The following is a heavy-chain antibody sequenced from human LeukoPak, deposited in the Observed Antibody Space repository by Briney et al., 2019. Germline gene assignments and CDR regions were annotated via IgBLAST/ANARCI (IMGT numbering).Heavy chain of an antibody. J-gene: IGHJ5*02. V-gene: IGHV3-21*01. CDR2: ISSSSSYI. D-gene: IGHD6-13*01. CDR3: SAAAGSYNWFDP. Sequence: GGSLRLSSAASGFTFSSYSMNWVRQAPGKGLEWVSSISSSSSYIYYADSVKGRFTISRDNAKNSLYLQMNSLRAEDTAVYYCSAAAGSYNWFDPWGQGTLVTVSS. CDR1: GFTFSSYS.